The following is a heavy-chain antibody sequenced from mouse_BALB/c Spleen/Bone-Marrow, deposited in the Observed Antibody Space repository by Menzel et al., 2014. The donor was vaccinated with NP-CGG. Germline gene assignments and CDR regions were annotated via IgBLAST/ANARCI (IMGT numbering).Heavy chain of an antibody. D-gene: IGHD2-2*01. CDR1: GYTFTNYW. CDR2: INPSNGRT. J-gene: IGHJ4*01. Sequence: QVQLQQSGAELVKPGASLKLSCKASGYTFTNYWIHWVKRRPGQGLEWIGEINPSNGRTNYNEKFKTKATLTVDKSSSTAYMQLSSLTSEDSAVNYCAARLSHLAMDYWGQGTSVTVPS. V-gene: IGHV1S81*02. CDR3: AARLSHLAMDY.